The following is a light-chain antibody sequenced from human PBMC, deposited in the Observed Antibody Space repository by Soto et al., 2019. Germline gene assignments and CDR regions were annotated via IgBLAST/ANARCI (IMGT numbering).Light chain of an antibody. CDR3: QQRSNWRLT. J-gene: IGKJ4*01. CDR2: DAS. CDR1: QSVSSY. Sequence: EIVLTQSPATLSLSPGERATLSCRASQSVSSYLAWYQQKPGQAPRLLIYDASNRATGIPARFSGSGSGTDFTLTISSLEPEDFAVYYCQQRSNWRLTFGRGTKVDIK. V-gene: IGKV3-11*01.